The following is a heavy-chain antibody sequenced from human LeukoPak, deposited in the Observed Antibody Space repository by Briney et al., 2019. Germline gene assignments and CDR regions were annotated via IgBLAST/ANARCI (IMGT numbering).Heavy chain of an antibody. V-gene: IGHV1-46*01. CDR3: ARETHWELLGY. D-gene: IGHD1-26*01. Sequence: ASVKVSCKAFGYTFTSNYMHWVRQAPGQGPEWMGVISPSGGSTTYAQKFQGRVTMTTDTSTSTAYMELRSLRSDDTAVYYCARETHWELLGYWGQGTLVTVSS. J-gene: IGHJ4*02. CDR2: ISPSGGST. CDR1: GYTFTSNY.